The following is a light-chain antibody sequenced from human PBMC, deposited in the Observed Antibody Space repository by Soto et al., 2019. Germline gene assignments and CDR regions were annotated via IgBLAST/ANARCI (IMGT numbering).Light chain of an antibody. V-gene: IGKV1-5*01. CDR3: QQYNSYLWT. CDR2: DAS. Sequence: DIQMTQSPSTLSSSVGDRVTITCRASQGINTWLAWYQQKPGKAPKLLIYDASNLESGVPSRFSGSGSGTEFTLTISSLQPDDFATYYCQQYNSYLWTFGQGTKVDIK. CDR1: QGINTW. J-gene: IGKJ1*01.